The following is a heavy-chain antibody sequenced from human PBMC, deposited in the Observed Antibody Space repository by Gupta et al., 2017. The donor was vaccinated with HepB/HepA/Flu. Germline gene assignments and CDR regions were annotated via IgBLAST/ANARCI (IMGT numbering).Heavy chain of an antibody. J-gene: IGHJ6*02. CDR3: ARGCSGGSCYFAMNPYYYYYGMDV. Sequence: QVQLQQWGAGLLKPSETLSLTCAVYGGSFSGYSWSWIRQPPGQGLEWIGEINHSGSTNYNPSLKSRVTISVDTSKNQFSLKLSSVTAADTAVYYCARGCSGGSCYFAMNPYYYYYGMDVWGQGTTVTVSS. D-gene: IGHD2-15*01. CDR2: INHSGST. CDR1: GGSFSGYS. V-gene: IGHV4-34*01.